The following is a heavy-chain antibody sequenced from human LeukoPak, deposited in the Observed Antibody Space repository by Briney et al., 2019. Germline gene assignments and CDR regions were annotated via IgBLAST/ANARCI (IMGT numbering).Heavy chain of an antibody. CDR1: GFSLTTSGVV. Sequence: SGPTLVNPTQTLTLTCTFSGFSLTTSGVVVGWVRQPPGKALEWVAFIYGDDNKRYSPSLKSRLTITKDTSKNQVVLTMTNVDPVDTATYYCVHRTTVTSFDYWGQGILITVSS. V-gene: IGHV2-5*02. J-gene: IGHJ4*02. D-gene: IGHD4-17*01. CDR2: IYGDDNK. CDR3: VHRTTVTSFDY.